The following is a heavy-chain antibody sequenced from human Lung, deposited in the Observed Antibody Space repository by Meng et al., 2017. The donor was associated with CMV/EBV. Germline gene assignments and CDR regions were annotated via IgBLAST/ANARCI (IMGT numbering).Heavy chain of an antibody. CDR3: TTDRPRSGGKTHDY. J-gene: IGHJ4*02. Sequence: EVQLVESGGGLVKPXGSLRLSCXGSGSGFIFSNLWINWVRQAPGKGLEWVGRIKSKFDGETTDYAAPVKGRFTISRDDSRNTLYLYMNSLKTEDTAVYYCTTDRPRSGGKTHDYWGQGTLVTVSS. CDR1: GSGFIFSNLW. CDR2: IKSKFDGETT. V-gene: IGHV3-15*01. D-gene: IGHD4-23*01.